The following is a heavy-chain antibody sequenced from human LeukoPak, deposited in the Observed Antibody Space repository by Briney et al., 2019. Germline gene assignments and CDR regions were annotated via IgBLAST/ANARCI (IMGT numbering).Heavy chain of an antibody. CDR3: AKASTSSYCCTTSCSVIFDY. CDR1: GFTFSSYA. J-gene: IGHJ4*02. Sequence: GGSLRLSCAASGFTFSSYAMSWVRHAPGKGLEWVSSLSVSTYYSDSVKGRFTICRDNSKNTLFLQMNSLRAEDTAVYYCAKASTSSYCCTTSCSVIFDYWGQGTLVTVSS. D-gene: IGHD2-2*01. CDR2: LSVST. V-gene: IGHV3-23*01.